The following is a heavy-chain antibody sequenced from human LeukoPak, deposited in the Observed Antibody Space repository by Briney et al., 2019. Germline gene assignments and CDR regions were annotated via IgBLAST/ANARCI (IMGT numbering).Heavy chain of an antibody. D-gene: IGHD3-3*01. V-gene: IGHV3-NL1*01. CDR1: GFTFSSYG. CDR2: IGAGSTT. Sequence: PGGSLRLSCAASGFTFSSYGMHWVRQAPGKGLEWVSAIGAGSTTYYADSVKGRFTISRDNSKNTLYLQMNSLRAEDTAVYYCAKSTYYDFWSARLGTWGQGTLVTVSS. CDR3: AKSTYYDFWSARLGT. J-gene: IGHJ5*02.